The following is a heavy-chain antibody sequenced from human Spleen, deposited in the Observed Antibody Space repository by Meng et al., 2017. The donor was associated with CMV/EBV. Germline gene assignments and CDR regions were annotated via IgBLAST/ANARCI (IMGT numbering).Heavy chain of an antibody. CDR3: AREVGATDYFDY. V-gene: IGHV3-21*01. Sequence: GGSLRLSCAASGFIFNDYTMIWVRQAPGKGLEWVSSISSSSSYIYYADSVKGRFTISRDNAKNSLYLQMNSLRAEDTAVYYCAREVGATDYFDYWGQGTLVTVSS. J-gene: IGHJ4*02. CDR2: ISSSSSYI. D-gene: IGHD1-26*01. CDR1: GFIFNDYT.